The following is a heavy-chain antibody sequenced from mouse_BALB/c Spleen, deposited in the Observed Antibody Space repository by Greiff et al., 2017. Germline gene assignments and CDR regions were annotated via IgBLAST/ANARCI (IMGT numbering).Heavy chain of an antibody. CDR1: GYTFTSYT. CDR3: AREPMIYFDY. D-gene: IGHD2-4*01. V-gene: IGHV1-4*02. CDR2: INPSSGYT. J-gene: IGHJ2*01. Sequence: QVQLKESAAELARPGASVKMSCKASGYTFTSYTMHWVKQRPGQGLEWIGYINPSSGYTEYNQKFKDKTTLTADKSSSSAYMQLSSLTSEDSAVYYCAREPMIYFDYWGQGTTLTVSS.